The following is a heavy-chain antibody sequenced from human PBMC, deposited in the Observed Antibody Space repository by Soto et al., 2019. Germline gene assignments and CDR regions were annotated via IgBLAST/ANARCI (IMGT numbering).Heavy chain of an antibody. CDR3: ARTSAAGKYYSGMDV. J-gene: IGHJ6*02. V-gene: IGHV5-51*01. D-gene: IGHD6-13*01. CDR2: IYPGDSDT. Sequence: EVQLVQSGAEVKKPGESLKISCKGSGYSFTSYWIGWVRQMPGKGLEWMGIIYPGDSDTRYSPSFQGQVTISADKSISTAYLQWSSLKSSDTAMYYCARTSAAGKYYSGMDVWGHGTTVTVSS. CDR1: GYSFTSYW.